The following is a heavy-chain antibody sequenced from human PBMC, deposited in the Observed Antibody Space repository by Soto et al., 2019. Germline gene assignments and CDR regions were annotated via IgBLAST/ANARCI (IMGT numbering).Heavy chain of an antibody. J-gene: IGHJ5*02. CDR2: ISDSGAT. V-gene: IGHV3-23*01. CDR3: AKDPTQSGYCTSGSCLGWFDP. D-gene: IGHD2-15*01. CDR1: GFTFSSYA. Sequence: EVQLLESGGGLVHPGGSRRLSCAASGFTFSSYAMSWVRQAPGKGLEWVSTISDSGATYYADSVKGRFTISRDNSKNTLSLQMNSLRAEDTGVYYCAKDPTQSGYCTSGSCLGWFDPWGQGTLVTVSS.